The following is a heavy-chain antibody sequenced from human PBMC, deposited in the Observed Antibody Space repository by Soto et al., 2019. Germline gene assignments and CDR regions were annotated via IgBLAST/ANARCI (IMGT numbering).Heavy chain of an antibody. V-gene: IGHV4-39*01. CDR3: ARTPPRIEWGVDWYFDL. J-gene: IGHJ2*01. CDR1: GGSISSSSYY. CDR2: IYYSGST. Sequence: QLQLQESGPGLVKPSETLSLTCTVSGGSISSSSYYWGWIRQPPGKGLEWIGSIYYSGSTYYNPSLKSRVTISVDTSKNQFSLKLSSVTAADTAVYYCARTPPRIEWGVDWYFDLWGRGTLVTVSS. D-gene: IGHD1-26*01.